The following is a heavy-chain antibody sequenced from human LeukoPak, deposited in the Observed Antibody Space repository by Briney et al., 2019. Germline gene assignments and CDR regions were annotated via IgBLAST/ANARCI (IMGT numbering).Heavy chain of an antibody. CDR1: GFTFDDYA. CDR2: ISWNSGSI. V-gene: IGHV3-9*01. D-gene: IGHD1-26*01. CDR3: AKVYSGSYFQAFDI. Sequence: GRSLRLSCAASGFTFDDYAMHWVRQAPGKGLEWVSGISWNSGSIGYADSVKGRFTISRDNAKNSLYLQMNSLRAEDTGLYYCAKVYSGSYFQAFDIWGQGTMVTVSS. J-gene: IGHJ3*02.